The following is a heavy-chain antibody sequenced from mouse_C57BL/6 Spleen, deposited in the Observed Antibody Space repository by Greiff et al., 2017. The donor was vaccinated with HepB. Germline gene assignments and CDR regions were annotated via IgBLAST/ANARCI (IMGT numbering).Heavy chain of an antibody. CDR3: ARQGDWDDPWFAY. CDR2: ISNGGGST. CDR1: GFTFSDYY. J-gene: IGHJ3*01. Sequence: EVHLVESGGGLVQPGGSLKLSCAASGFTFSDYYMYWVRQTPEKRLEWVAYISNGGGSTYYPDTVKGRFTISRDNAKNTLYLQMSRLKSEDTAMYYCARQGDWDDPWFAYWGQGTLVTVSA. D-gene: IGHD4-1*01. V-gene: IGHV5-12*01.